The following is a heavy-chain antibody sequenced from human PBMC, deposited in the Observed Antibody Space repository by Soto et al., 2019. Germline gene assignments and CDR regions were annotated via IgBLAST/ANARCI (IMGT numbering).Heavy chain of an antibody. CDR1: GFSLSTSGVG. Sequence: QITLKESGPTLVKPTQTLTLTCTFSGFSLSTSGVGVGWIRQPPGKALEWLALIYWDDDKRYSPSLKSRLTSTWDTSKNQVVLTMTNMDPVETATYYCAHIGCDSSSSGDAFDIWGQGTMVTVSS. CDR2: IYWDDDK. D-gene: IGHD6-6*01. CDR3: AHIGCDSSSSGDAFDI. J-gene: IGHJ3*02. V-gene: IGHV2-5*02.